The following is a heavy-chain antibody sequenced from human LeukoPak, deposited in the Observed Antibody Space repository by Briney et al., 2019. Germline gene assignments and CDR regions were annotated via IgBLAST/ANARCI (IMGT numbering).Heavy chain of an antibody. J-gene: IGHJ5*02. CDR1: GGSFSGYY. Sequence: PSETLSLTCAVYGGSFSGYYWSWIRQPPRKGLEWIGEINHSGSTTYNPSLKSQVSISIDTSKDQFSLKLRSVTAADTAVYYCARLPWPHRINWFDPWGQGTLVTVSS. V-gene: IGHV4-34*01. CDR2: INHSGST. D-gene: IGHD1-14*01. CDR3: ARLPWPHRINWFDP.